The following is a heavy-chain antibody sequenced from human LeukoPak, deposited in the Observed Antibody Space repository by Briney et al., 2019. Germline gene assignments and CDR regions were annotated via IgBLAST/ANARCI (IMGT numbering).Heavy chain of an antibody. CDR2: IASDGSCT. CDR1: GFTFSSYW. CDR3: ARGRPHGNDY. V-gene: IGHV3-74*01. Sequence: GGSLRLSCAASGFTFSSYWMNWVRQAPGKGLVWVSRIASDGSCTTYADSVKGRFSISRDNAKNTLYLQMNSLRVEDTAVYYCARGRPHGNDYWGQGTLVTVSS. D-gene: IGHD4-23*01. J-gene: IGHJ4*02.